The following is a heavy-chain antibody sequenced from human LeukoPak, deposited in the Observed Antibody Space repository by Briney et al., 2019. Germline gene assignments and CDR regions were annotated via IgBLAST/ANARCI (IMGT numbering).Heavy chain of an antibody. D-gene: IGHD6-13*01. Sequence: GGSLRLSCEASGFSFSNYNMDWVRQTPGKGLEWISSITTSSSYTFYADSVKGRFTISRDNAKNTLYLQMNSLRAEDTAVYYCARAAYSSTWYSRYFDLWGRGTLVTVSS. V-gene: IGHV3-21*01. CDR1: GFSFSNYN. CDR2: ITTSSSYT. J-gene: IGHJ2*01. CDR3: ARAAYSSTWYSRYFDL.